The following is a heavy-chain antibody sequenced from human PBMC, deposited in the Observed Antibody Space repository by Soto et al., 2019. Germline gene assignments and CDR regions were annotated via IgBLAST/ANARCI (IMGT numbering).Heavy chain of an antibody. CDR3: ARGQGIAAAGPPDY. Sequence: NPSETLSLTCAVYCGSFSGYYWSWIRQPPGKGLEWIGEINHSGSTNYNPSLKSRVTISVDTSKNQFSLKLSSVTAADTAVYYCARGQGIAAAGPPDYWGQGTLVTVSS. CDR1: CGSFSGYY. V-gene: IGHV4-34*01. CDR2: INHSGST. J-gene: IGHJ4*02. D-gene: IGHD6-13*01.